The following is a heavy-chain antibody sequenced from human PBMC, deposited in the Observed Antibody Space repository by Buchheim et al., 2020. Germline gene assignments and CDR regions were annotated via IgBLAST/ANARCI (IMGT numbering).Heavy chain of an antibody. CDR3: ARGENSGNYFEGWLDP. J-gene: IGHJ5*02. CDR1: GFTFSTYA. Sequence: QVQLVESGGGVVQPGRSLRLSCAASGFTFSTYAMHWVRQAPGKGLEWVALTAYDGNTKYYADFVKGRFTISRDNSRNTLYLQMNSLRTEDTAVYYCARGENSGNYFEGWLDPWGQGTL. D-gene: IGHD1-26*01. CDR2: TAYDGNTK. V-gene: IGHV3-30-3*01.